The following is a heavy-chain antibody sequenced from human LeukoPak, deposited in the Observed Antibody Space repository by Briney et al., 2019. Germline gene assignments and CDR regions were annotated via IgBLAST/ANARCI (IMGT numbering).Heavy chain of an antibody. D-gene: IGHD3-3*01. Sequence: SETLSLTCTVSGGSISSYYWSWIRQPPGKGLEWSGYIYYSGSTNYNPSLKSLVTISVDTSKNQFSLKLSSVTAADTALYYCARGSGFYYYWGQGTLATVSS. CDR2: IYYSGST. CDR1: GGSISSYY. CDR3: ARGSGFYYY. J-gene: IGHJ4*02. V-gene: IGHV4-59*01.